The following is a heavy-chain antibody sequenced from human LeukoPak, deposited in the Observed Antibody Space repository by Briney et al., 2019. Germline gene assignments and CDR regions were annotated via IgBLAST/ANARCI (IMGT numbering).Heavy chain of an antibody. Sequence: SQTLSLTCTVSGGSISSGSYYWSWIRQPAGKGLEWIGRIYTSGSTNYNPSLKSRVTISVDTSKNQFSLKLSSVTAADTAVYYCARGRRPRTFDYWGQGTLVTVSS. V-gene: IGHV4-61*02. CDR2: IYTSGST. CDR1: GGSISSGSYY. J-gene: IGHJ4*02. CDR3: ARGRRPRTFDY.